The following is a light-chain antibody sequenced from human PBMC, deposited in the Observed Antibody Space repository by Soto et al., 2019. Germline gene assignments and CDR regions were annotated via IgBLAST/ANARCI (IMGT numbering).Light chain of an antibody. J-gene: IGKJ5*01. V-gene: IGKV3-11*01. CDR2: DAS. Sequence: DSVWTQSPATLSLSPGERATLSCRASQSVTTFLVWYQQRPGQPPRLLIHDASHRAAGIPARFSGSGFGTDFTLTISRLEAEDFAVYYCQQSSSSPITFGQGTRLEIK. CDR3: QQSSSSPIT. CDR1: QSVTTF.